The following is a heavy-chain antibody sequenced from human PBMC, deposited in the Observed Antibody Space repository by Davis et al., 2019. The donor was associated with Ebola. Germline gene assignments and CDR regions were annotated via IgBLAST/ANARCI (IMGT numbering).Heavy chain of an antibody. Sequence: PSETLSLTCTVSGGPISSGDYYWSWIRQPPGKGLEWIGYIYYSGSTYYNPSLKSRVTISVDTSKNQFSLKLSSVTAADTAVYYCARAQYYYYYMDVWGKGTTVTVSS. J-gene: IGHJ6*03. CDR2: IYYSGST. CDR3: ARAQYYYYYMDV. V-gene: IGHV4-30-4*01. CDR1: GGPISSGDYY.